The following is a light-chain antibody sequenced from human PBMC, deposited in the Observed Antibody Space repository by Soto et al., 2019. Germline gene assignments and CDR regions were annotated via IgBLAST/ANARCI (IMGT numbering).Light chain of an antibody. Sequence: DIQMTQSPSSLPASIGDRVTITCQATQDIGNYLNWYQQKSGKAPKVLIYDVSSLATGVTTRLSVSGFGTDFNLTNSSLQPEDFATYYCQHYDNLLATFGGGTKVEI. V-gene: IGKV1-33*01. CDR3: QHYDNLLAT. CDR1: QDIGNY. J-gene: IGKJ4*01. CDR2: DVS.